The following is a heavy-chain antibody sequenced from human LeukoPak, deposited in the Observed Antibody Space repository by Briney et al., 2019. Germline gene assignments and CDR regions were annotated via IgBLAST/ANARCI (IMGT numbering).Heavy chain of an antibody. V-gene: IGHV3-30*02. CDR2: IRYDGSNK. Sequence: PGGSLRLSCAASGFTFSSFGMHWVRQAPGKGLEWISFIRYDGSNKYYTDSVKGRFTISRDNSQNTLYLQMNSLRTEGTALYFCAKDRTMAADGTYFDYWGQGTLVTVSS. J-gene: IGHJ4*02. D-gene: IGHD6-13*01. CDR1: GFTFSSFG. CDR3: AKDRTMAADGTYFDY.